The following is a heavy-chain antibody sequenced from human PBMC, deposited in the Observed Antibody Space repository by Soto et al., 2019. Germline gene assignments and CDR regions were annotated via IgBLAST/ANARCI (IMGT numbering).Heavy chain of an antibody. J-gene: IGHJ4*02. CDR1: GYTFTSYA. CDR2: INAGNGNT. V-gene: IGHV1-3*01. Sequence: QVQLVQSGAEVKKPGASVKVSCKASGYTFTSYAMHWVRQAPGQRLEWMGWINAGNGNTKYSQKFQGRVTITRDTTASTAYMERSRLSSEDTAVYYCARGLNGYLHYFDYSGQGNLGTVSS. D-gene: IGHD5-18*01. CDR3: ARGLNGYLHYFDY.